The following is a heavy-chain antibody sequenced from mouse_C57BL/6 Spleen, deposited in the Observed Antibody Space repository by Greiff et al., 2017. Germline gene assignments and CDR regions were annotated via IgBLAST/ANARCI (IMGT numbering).Heavy chain of an antibody. V-gene: IGHV10-1*01. CDR2: IRSKSNNYAT. J-gene: IGHJ4*01. CDR1: GFSFNTYA. Sequence: DAGGGLVQPKGSLKLSCAASGFSFNTYAMNWVRQAPGKGLEWVARIRSKSNNYATYYADSVKDRFTISKDDSESMLYLQMNNLKTEDTAMYYCVVHYYAMDYWGQGTSVTVSS. CDR3: VVHYYAMDY.